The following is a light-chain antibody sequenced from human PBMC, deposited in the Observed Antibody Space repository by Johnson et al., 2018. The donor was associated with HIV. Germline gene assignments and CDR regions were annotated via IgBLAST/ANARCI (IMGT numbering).Light chain of an antibody. CDR2: ENN. V-gene: IGLV1-51*02. J-gene: IGLJ1*01. CDR3: GTWDSSLSAGGV. Sequence: QSVLTQPPSVSAAPGQKVTISCSGDSSNIGSNYVSWYQQFPGTAPKLLIYENNKRPSWIPDRFSGSTSGASATLGITGLQTGGEADYYCGTWDSSLSAGGVFGTGTKVTVL. CDR1: SSNIGSNY.